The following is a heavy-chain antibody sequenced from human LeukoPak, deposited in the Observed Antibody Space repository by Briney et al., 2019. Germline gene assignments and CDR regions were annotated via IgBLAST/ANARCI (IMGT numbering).Heavy chain of an antibody. CDR3: ARIRSYYDSSGYYYVWEYDAFDI. CDR2: ISAYNGNT. V-gene: IGHV1-18*01. Sequence: ASVKVSCKASGGTFSSYAISWVRQAPGQGLEWMGWISAYNGNTNYAQKLQGRVTMTTDTSTSTAYMELRSLRSDDTAVYYCARIRSYYDSSGYYYVWEYDAFDIWGQGTMVTVSS. J-gene: IGHJ3*02. D-gene: IGHD3-22*01. CDR1: GGTFSSYA.